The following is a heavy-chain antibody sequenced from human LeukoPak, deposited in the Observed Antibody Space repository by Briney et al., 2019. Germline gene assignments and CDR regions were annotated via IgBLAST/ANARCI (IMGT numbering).Heavy chain of an antibody. Sequence: GGSLRLSCAASGFTFSSYAMSWVRHAPGQGLEWVSAISGGSTYYSDSVRGRFTISRDNTMKTLYLQMNSLRADDTAVYYCAKFEGYYGSGSPYYFDYWGQGTLVTVSS. V-gene: IGHV3-23*01. CDR2: ISGGST. D-gene: IGHD3-10*01. J-gene: IGHJ4*02. CDR3: AKFEGYYGSGSPYYFDY. CDR1: GFTFSSYA.